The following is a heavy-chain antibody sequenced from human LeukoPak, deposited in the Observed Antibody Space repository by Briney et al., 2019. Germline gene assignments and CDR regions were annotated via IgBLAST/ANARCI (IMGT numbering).Heavy chain of an antibody. CDR2: IIPIFGTA. V-gene: IGHV1-69*13. Sequence: GASVKVSCKASGYTFTSYGISWVRQAPGQGLEWMGGIIPIFGTANYAQKFQGRVTITADESTSTAYMELSSLRSEDTAVYYCARGPGYDSSGYYFDYWGQGTLVTVSS. J-gene: IGHJ4*02. CDR3: ARGPGYDSSGYYFDY. CDR1: GYTFTSYG. D-gene: IGHD3-22*01.